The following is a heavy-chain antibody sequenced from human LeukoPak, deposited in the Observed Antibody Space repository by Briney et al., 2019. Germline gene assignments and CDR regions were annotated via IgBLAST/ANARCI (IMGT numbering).Heavy chain of an antibody. Sequence: GRSLRLSCAASGFTFSSYAMHWVRQAPGKGLEWVAVISYDGSNKYYADSVKGRFTISRDNSKNTLYLQMNSLRAEDTAVYYCARDALSGSYLDSWGQGTLVTVSS. CDR1: GFTFSSYA. CDR2: ISYDGSNK. J-gene: IGHJ4*02. D-gene: IGHD1-26*01. CDR3: ARDALSGSYLDS. V-gene: IGHV3-30-3*01.